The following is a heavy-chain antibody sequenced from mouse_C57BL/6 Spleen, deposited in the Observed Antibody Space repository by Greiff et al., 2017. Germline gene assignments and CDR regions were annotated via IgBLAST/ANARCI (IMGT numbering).Heavy chain of an antibody. J-gene: IGHJ3*01. V-gene: IGHV1-39*01. Sequence: VQLKESGPELVKPGASVKISCKASGYSFTDYNMNWVKQSNGKSLEWIGVINPNYGTTSYNQQFKGKATLTVDQSSSTAYMQLNSLTTEDAAVYYCARSDYGSSHAWFADWGQGTLVTVSA. D-gene: IGHD1-1*01. CDR2: INPNYGTT. CDR3: ARSDYGSSHAWFAD. CDR1: GYSFTDYN.